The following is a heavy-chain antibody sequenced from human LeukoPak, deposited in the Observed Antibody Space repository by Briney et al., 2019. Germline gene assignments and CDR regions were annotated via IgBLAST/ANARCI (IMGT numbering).Heavy chain of an antibody. Sequence: ASVKVSFKGSGYTFTGYYTPWVGQAPRQGLEWIGLINPNSGGTNYAQKFQGRVTMTRDTSISTAYMELSRLRSDDTAVYYCARARIELEPTPFDYWGQGTLVTVSS. CDR2: INPNSGGT. D-gene: IGHD1-1*01. V-gene: IGHV1-2*02. CDR1: GYTFTGYY. J-gene: IGHJ4*02. CDR3: ARARIELEPTPFDY.